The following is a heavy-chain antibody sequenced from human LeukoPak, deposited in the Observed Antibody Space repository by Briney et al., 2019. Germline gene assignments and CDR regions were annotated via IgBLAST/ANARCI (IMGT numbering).Heavy chain of an antibody. Sequence: GGSLRLSCTASGFLFSDFAINWFRQAPGQGLEWVGFIRSKDYGGTTEYAASVKGRFTISRDESKSIAYLQMNSLKTEDTAVYYCTRGQEGNYYFGMDVWGHGTTVTVSS. CDR2: IRSKDYGGTT. J-gene: IGHJ6*02. V-gene: IGHV3-49*03. CDR3: TRGQEGNYYFGMDV. CDR1: GFLFSDFA.